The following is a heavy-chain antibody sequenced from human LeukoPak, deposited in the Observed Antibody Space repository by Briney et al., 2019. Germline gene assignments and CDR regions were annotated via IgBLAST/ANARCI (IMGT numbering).Heavy chain of an antibody. V-gene: IGHV4-34*01. D-gene: IGHD6-13*01. CDR3: ASPPTRYSSSWFLY. J-gene: IGHJ4*02. Sequence: PSETLSLTCAVYGGSFSGYYWSWIRQPPGKGLEWIGEINHSGSTNYNPSPKSRVTISVDTSKNQFSLKLSSVTAADTAVYYCASPPTRYSSSWFLYWGQGTLVTVSS. CDR2: INHSGST. CDR1: GGSFSGYY.